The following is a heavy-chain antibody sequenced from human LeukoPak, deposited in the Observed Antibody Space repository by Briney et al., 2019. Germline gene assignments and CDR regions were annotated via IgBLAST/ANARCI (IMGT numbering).Heavy chain of an antibody. D-gene: IGHD6-19*01. J-gene: IGHJ4*02. Sequence: GASVKVSCKASGYTFNRHSISWVRPAPGQGLEWMGWISAYNGDTKYAQKFQGRVTLTTDTSTSTAYMELRSLTSDDTVVYYCARDPSNSSGGYEHFDYWGQGTLVTVSS. CDR3: ARDPSNSSGGYEHFDY. CDR1: GYTFNRHS. V-gene: IGHV1-18*01. CDR2: ISAYNGDT.